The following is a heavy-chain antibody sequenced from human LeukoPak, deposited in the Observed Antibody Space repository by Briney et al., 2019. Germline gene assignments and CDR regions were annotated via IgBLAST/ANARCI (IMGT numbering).Heavy chain of an antibody. CDR1: GFTFSSYE. J-gene: IGHJ4*02. Sequence: GGSLRLSCAASGFTFSSYEMNWVRQAPGKGLEWVSYISSSGSTIYYADSVKGRFAISRDNAKNSLYLQMNSLRAEDTAVYYCAKGVVVAPDVTPFDYWGQGTLVTVSS. CDR3: AKGVVVAPDVTPFDY. V-gene: IGHV3-48*03. D-gene: IGHD2-2*01. CDR2: ISSSGSTI.